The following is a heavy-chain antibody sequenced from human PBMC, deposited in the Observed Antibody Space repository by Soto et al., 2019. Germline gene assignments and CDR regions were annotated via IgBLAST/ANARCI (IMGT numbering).Heavy chain of an antibody. J-gene: IGHJ6*02. V-gene: IGHV3-23*01. CDR3: AKAASSRFYYYYGMDV. D-gene: IGHD6-13*01. Sequence: GGSLRLSCAASGFTFSSYAMSWARQAPGKGLEWVSAISGSGGSTYYADSVKGRFTISRDNSKNTLYLQMNSLRAEDTAVYYCAKAASSRFYYYYGMDVWGQGTTVTVSS. CDR1: GFTFSSYA. CDR2: ISGSGGST.